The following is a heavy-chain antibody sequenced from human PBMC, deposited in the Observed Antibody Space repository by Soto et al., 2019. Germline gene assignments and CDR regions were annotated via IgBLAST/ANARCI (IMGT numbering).Heavy chain of an antibody. CDR1: GSIFITYG. Sequence: QVQLVQSGAEMKMPGSSVKVSCKTSGSIFITYGIIWVRQAPGQGLEWMGGIIPFLGKINHAQIFQDRVTITADKATRTVYLELTDLISNDTAVYYCARETAHRGASGRPLLPENFDSWGQGTLVTVSS. D-gene: IGHD3-10*01. J-gene: IGHJ4*02. V-gene: IGHV1-69*06. CDR2: IIPFLGKI. CDR3: ARETAHRGASGRPLLPENFDS.